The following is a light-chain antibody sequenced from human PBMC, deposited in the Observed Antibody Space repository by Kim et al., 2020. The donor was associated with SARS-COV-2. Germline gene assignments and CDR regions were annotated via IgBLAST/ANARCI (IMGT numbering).Light chain of an antibody. CDR3: KQGYSPVYT. V-gene: IGKV1-39*01. CDR2: GAS. Sequence: PVEARVTTTCRANQSINNYLLWYQHTRGKALKLLIYGASTLQRGVPSWFGGSGAGTDFTLTSSNLQAEDFATYYCKQGYSPVYTFGQGTKLEI. J-gene: IGKJ2*01. CDR1: QSINNY.